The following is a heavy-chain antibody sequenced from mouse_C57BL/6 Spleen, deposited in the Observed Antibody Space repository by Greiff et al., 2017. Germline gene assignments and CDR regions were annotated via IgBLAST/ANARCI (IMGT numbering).Heavy chain of an antibody. D-gene: IGHD1-1*01. J-gene: IGHJ1*03. V-gene: IGHV1-15*01. Sequence: QVQLQQSGAELVRPGASVTLSCKASGYTFTDYEMHWVKQTPVHGLEWIGAIDPETGGTAYNQKFKGKAILTADKSSSTAYMELRSLTSEDSAVYYCTRGLYGSSDWYFDVWGTGTTVTVSS. CDR1: GYTFTDYE. CDR3: TRGLYGSSDWYFDV. CDR2: IDPETGGT.